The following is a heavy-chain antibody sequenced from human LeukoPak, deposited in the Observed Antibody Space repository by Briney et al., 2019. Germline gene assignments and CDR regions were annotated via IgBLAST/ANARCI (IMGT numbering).Heavy chain of an antibody. CDR1: GGSISSYY. J-gene: IGHJ6*03. V-gene: IGHV4-4*09. Sequence: SETLSLTCTVSGGSISSYYWSWIRQPPGKGLEWIGYIYTSGSTNYNPSLKSRVTISVATSKNQFSLKLSSVTAADAAVYYCARRIRPYYYYYMDVWGKGTTVTVSS. CDR2: IYTSGST. CDR3: ARRIRPYYYYYMDV. D-gene: IGHD2-15*01.